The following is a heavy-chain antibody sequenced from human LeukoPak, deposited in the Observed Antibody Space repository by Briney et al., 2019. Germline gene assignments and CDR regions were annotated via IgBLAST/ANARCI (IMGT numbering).Heavy chain of an antibody. CDR2: ISYDGSNK. D-gene: IGHD3-3*01. CDR3: ATSGSLFWFAD. CDR1: GFTFSSYG. Sequence: GGSLRLSCAASGFTFSSYGIHWVRQAPGKGLEWVAVISYDGSNKYYADSVKGRFTISRDNSKNTLYLQMNSLRAEDTAVYYCATSGSLFWFADWGQGTLVTVSS. J-gene: IGHJ4*02. V-gene: IGHV3-33*08.